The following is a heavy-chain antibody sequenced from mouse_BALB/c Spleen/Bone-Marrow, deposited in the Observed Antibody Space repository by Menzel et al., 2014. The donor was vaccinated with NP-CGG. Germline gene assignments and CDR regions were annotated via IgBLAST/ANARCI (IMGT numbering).Heavy chain of an antibody. D-gene: IGHD2-3*01. Sequence: EVQLQQSGPDLVKPGASVKISCKASGYSFTGYYMHWVKQSHGKILEWIGRVDPNNGGTSYNQKFKGRAIFTVDKSSSTAYMELRSLTSEDSAVYFCARSIYDGYSAAMEYWGHGTSVTVSS. CDR2: VDPNNGGT. CDR1: GYSFTGYY. J-gene: IGHJ4*01. CDR3: ARSIYDGYSAAMEY. V-gene: IGHV1-31*01.